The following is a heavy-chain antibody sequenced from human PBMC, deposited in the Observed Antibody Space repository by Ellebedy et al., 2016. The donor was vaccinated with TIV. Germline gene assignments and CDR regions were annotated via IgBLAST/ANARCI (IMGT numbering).Heavy chain of an antibody. CDR1: GFPFSVYS. CDR3: ARGRGDCGGDCYPKNFDY. D-gene: IGHD2-21*02. J-gene: IGHJ4*02. V-gene: IGHV3-48*04. CDR2: ISRSSGTI. Sequence: GGSLRLSCAASGFPFSVYSMNWVRQAPGKGPEWVSYISRSSGTIYYVDSVKGRFTISRDNAKNSLYLQMNSLRAEDTAVYYCARGRGDCGGDCYPKNFDYWGQGTLVTVSS.